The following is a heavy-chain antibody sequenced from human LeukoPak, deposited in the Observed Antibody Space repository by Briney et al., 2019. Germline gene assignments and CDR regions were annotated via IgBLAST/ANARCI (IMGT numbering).Heavy chain of an antibody. J-gene: IGHJ4*02. Sequence: GGSLRLSCAASGFTFSTYSMNWVRQAPGKGLEWVSYISSNSGTIYQADSVKGRFTISRDNAKNSLYLHMNSLRAEDTAVYYCVRGRYGDGGDYWGQGALVTVSS. CDR3: VRGRYGDGGDY. CDR2: ISSNSGTI. CDR1: GFTFSTYS. D-gene: IGHD4-17*01. V-gene: IGHV3-48*04.